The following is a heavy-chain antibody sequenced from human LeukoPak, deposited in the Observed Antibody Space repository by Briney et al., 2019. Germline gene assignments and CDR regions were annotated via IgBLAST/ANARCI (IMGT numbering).Heavy chain of an antibody. V-gene: IGHV3-48*02. CDR2: ITGSSGTI. CDR3: ARAPGDPPSAIYMRWFDP. D-gene: IGHD2-2*02. Sequence: PGGSLRLSCAASGFTFSAYSMNWVRQAPGKGLEWVSYITGSSGTIYYADSVKGRFTISRDNAKNSLYLQMNSLRDEDTAVYYCARAPGDPPSAIYMRWFDPWGQGTLVTVSS. CDR1: GFTFSAYS. J-gene: IGHJ5*02.